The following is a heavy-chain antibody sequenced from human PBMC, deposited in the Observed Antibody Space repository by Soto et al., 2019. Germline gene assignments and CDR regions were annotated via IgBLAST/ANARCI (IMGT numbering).Heavy chain of an antibody. Sequence: QVQLVQSGAEVKKPGSSVKVSCKASGGTFSSYAISWVRQAPGQGLEWMGGIIPIFGTANYAQKFQGRVTVTADESTSTAYMELSSLRSEDTAVYYCARAVYSGYDSYYYGMDVWGQGTTVTVSS. J-gene: IGHJ6*02. CDR3: ARAVYSGYDSYYYGMDV. V-gene: IGHV1-69*01. CDR1: GGTFSSYA. D-gene: IGHD5-12*01. CDR2: IIPIFGTA.